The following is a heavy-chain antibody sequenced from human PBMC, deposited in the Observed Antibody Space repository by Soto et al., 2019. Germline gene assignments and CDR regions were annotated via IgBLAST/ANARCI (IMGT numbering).Heavy chain of an antibody. CDR2: ISSDESDK. J-gene: IGHJ4*02. CDR1: GFTFRSYV. CDR3: AKHRGTHRNY. Sequence: QVQLVESGGGVVQPGRSLRLSCAASGFTFRSYVMHWVRQAPGKGLEWVALISSDESDKYYADSVRGRFTISRDNSKNTLYLEMNSLRSEDTAVYYCAKHRGTHRNYWSQGTLVSFSS. V-gene: IGHV3-30*18.